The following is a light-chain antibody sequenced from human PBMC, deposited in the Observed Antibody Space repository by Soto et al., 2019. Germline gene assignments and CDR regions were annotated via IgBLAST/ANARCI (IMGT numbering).Light chain of an antibody. J-gene: IGKJ1*01. Sequence: EIVLTQSPGTLSLSPGERATLSCRASQSVSSSYLAWYQQKPGQAPRLLIYDASSRATDIPDRFSGSGSGTDVTLTISRLEPEDFAVYYCQQYGSSPWTFGHGTKVEIK. V-gene: IGKV3-20*01. CDR2: DAS. CDR3: QQYGSSPWT. CDR1: QSVSSSY.